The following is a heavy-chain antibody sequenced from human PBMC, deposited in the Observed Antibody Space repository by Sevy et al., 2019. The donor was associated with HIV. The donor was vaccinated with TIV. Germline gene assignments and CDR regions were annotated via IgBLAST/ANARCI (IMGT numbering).Heavy chain of an antibody. CDR1: GYSFRDFR. Sequence: GESPKIPRKGLGYSFRDFRLGRVPRNPGKGPEWMGNLYLGDSENRYNPSVEVQVTISANTSINTAYLEWRSLKASDTAMYYCARHKLSYDNNGIQDNWFDPWGQGTLVTVSS. V-gene: IGHV5-51*01. J-gene: IGHJ5*02. D-gene: IGHD1-1*01. CDR3: ARHKLSYDNNGIQDNWFDP. CDR2: LYLGDSEN.